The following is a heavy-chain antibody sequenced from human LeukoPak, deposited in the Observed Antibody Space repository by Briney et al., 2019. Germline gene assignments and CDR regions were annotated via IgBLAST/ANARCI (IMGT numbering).Heavy chain of an antibody. CDR2: INHSGST. D-gene: IGHD3-10*01. Sequence: SETLSLICAVYGGSFSGYYWSWIRQPPGKGLEWIGEINHSGSTNYNPSLKSRVTISVDTSKNQFSLKLSSVTAADTAVYYCARGFDYMDVWGKGTTVTISS. V-gene: IGHV4-34*01. CDR3: ARGFDYMDV. J-gene: IGHJ6*03. CDR1: GGSFSGYY.